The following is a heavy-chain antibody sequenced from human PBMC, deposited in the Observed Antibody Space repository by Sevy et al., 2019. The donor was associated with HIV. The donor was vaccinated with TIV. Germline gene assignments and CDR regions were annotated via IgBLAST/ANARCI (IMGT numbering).Heavy chain of an antibody. J-gene: IGHJ6*02. V-gene: IGHV3-21*01. Sequence: GGSLRLSCAASGLTFIGYTMNWVRQAPGKGLEWVSSISSTGKYIYYAESLKGRFTVSRDNADNSLYLQINSLRAEDTAIYYCAREGTGRGYYYGLDVWGQGTTVTVSS. CDR2: ISSTGKYI. CDR1: GLTFIGYT. D-gene: IGHD1-26*01. CDR3: AREGTGRGYYYGLDV.